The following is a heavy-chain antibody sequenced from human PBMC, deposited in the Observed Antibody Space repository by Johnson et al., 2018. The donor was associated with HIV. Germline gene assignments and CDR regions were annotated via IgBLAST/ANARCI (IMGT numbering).Heavy chain of an antibody. V-gene: IGHV3-13*01. CDR3: AKDKDAFDI. Sequence: VQLVESGGGLVQPGGSLRLSCAASGFTFSSYDMHWVRQATGKGLEWVSAIGTAGDTYYADSVKGRFTISRDNSKNTLYLQMNSLRAEDTAVYYCAKDKDAFDIWGQGTMVTVSS. CDR1: GFTFSSYD. CDR2: IGTAGDT. J-gene: IGHJ3*02.